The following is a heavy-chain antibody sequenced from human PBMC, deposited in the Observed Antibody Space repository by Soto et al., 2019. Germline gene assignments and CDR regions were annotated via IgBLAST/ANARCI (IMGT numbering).Heavy chain of an antibody. Sequence: QITLKESGPTLVKPTQPLTLTCTFSGFSLSTSGVGVGWIRQPPGKARDGLALIYWNDDKRYSPSLKSRLTITKDTSKNQVVLTMTNMDPVDTATYYCAHKEKRSYYRQLIFDYWGQGTLVTVSS. J-gene: IGHJ4*02. CDR2: IYWNDDK. D-gene: IGHD1-26*01. V-gene: IGHV2-5*01. CDR1: GFSLSTSGVG. CDR3: AHKEKRSYYRQLIFDY.